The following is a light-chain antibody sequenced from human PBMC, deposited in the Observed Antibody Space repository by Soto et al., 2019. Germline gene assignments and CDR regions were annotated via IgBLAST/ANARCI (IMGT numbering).Light chain of an antibody. Sequence: EIVLTQSPATLSLSPGDRATLSCRASQSVDRYLAWYQEKPGQAPRLLIYDTSDRATGIPGRFSGSGSGTDFTLTISSLEPEDFAVYYCQQGSNWYTFGQGTKLEIK. CDR1: QSVDRY. J-gene: IGKJ2*01. V-gene: IGKV3-11*01. CDR2: DTS. CDR3: QQGSNWYT.